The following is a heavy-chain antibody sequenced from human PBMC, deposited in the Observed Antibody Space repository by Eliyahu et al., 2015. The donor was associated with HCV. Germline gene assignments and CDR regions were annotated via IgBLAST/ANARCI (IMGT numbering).Heavy chain of an antibody. CDR2: ISGSGGST. V-gene: IGHV3-23*01. CDR1: GFTFSSYA. Sequence: EVQLLESGGGLVQPGGSLRLSCXASGFTFSSYAMXWVRQAPGKGLEWVSAISGSGGSTYYADSVKGRFTISRDNSKNTLYLQMNSLRAEDTSVYYCAKGPIAAHSGIFDYWGQGTLVTVSS. D-gene: IGHD6-6*01. CDR3: AKGPIAAHSGIFDY. J-gene: IGHJ4*02.